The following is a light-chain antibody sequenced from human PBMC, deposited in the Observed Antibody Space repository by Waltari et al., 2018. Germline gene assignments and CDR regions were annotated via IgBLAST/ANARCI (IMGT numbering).Light chain of an antibody. Sequence: QSALTQPASVSGSPGQSIPISSTGTRRDVGNYKRFSWYQQHPGKAPKLMIYAVSKRPSGVSDRFSGSKSGDMASLTISGLQPEDEAEYFCSSYAGSSKGVFGGGTKVTVL. CDR2: AVS. CDR1: RRDVGNYKR. J-gene: IGLJ2*01. CDR3: SSYAGSSKGV. V-gene: IGLV2-23*02.